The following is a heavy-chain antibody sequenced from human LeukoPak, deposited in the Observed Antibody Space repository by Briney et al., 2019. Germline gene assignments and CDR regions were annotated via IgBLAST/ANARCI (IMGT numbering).Heavy chain of an antibody. CDR2: INHSGST. D-gene: IGHD3-9*01. Sequence: SETLSLTCAVYGGSFSGYYWSWIRQPPGKGLEWIGEINHSGSTNYNPPLKSRATISVETSKNKFSLNLSSVTAADTAVYYCASPYYDTMTGWGAFDIWGQGTMVTVSS. V-gene: IGHV4-34*01. CDR3: ASPYYDTMTGWGAFDI. CDR1: GGSFSGYY. J-gene: IGHJ3*02.